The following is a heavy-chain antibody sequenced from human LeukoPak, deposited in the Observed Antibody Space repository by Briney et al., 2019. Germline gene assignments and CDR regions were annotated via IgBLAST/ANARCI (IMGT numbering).Heavy chain of an antibody. J-gene: IGHJ6*02. D-gene: IGHD6-13*01. Sequence: ASVKVSCKASGYTFTSYYMHWVRQAPGQGLEWMGIINPSGGSTSYAQKFQGRVTMTRDTSTRTVYMELSSLRSEDTAVYYCARGDLEQQLVKVYYYDIMDVWGQGTKVTVSS. CDR2: INPSGGST. CDR3: ARGDLEQQLVKVYYYDIMDV. V-gene: IGHV1-46*01. CDR1: GYTFTSYY.